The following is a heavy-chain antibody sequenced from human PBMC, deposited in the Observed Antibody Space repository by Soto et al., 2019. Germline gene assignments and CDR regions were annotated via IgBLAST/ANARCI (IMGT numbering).Heavy chain of an antibody. J-gene: IGHJ4*02. CDR1: GGSFSGYY. D-gene: IGHD2-15*01. V-gene: IGHV4-34*01. CDR2: INHSGST. Sequence: SETLSLTCAVYGGSFSGYYWSWIRQSPGKGLEWIGEINHSGSTNYNPSLKSRVTISVDTSKSQFSLKLSSVTAADTAVYYCASRIRAGAYYFDYWGQGTLVTVSS. CDR3: ASRIRAGAYYFDY.